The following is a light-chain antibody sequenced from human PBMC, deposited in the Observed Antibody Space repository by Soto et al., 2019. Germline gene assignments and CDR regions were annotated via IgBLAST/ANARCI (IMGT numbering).Light chain of an antibody. CDR1: QGISNY. V-gene: IGKV1-17*03. CDR2: AAP. CDR3: TQHNSYPWT. J-gene: IGKJ1*01. Sequence: DIQMTQSPSAMSASPAERVTITFRSIQGISNYLAWFQQKPGKVPKRLIYAAPSLQSGVPSRFSGSGSGTEFTLTISSLQPEDFATYYCTQHNSYPWTFGQGTKVDIK.